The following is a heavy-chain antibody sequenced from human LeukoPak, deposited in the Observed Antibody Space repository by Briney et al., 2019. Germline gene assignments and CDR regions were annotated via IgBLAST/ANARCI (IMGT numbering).Heavy chain of an antibody. Sequence: GGSLRLSCAASGYTFSNAWMSWLRQAPGKGLEWVGRIKSKIDGGATDYGGTTDYAAPVKGRFTISRDDSNNTLYLQMNSLKTEDTAVYYCTTRNSNLRYFEYWGQGTLVTVSS. CDR1: GYTFSNAW. D-gene: IGHD4-11*01. J-gene: IGHJ4*02. CDR2: IKSKIDGGATDYGGTT. V-gene: IGHV3-15*01. CDR3: TTRNSNLRYFEY.